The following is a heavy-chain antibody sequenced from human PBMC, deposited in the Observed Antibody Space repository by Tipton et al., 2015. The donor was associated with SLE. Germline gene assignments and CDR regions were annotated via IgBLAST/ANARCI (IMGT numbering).Heavy chain of an antibody. CDR2: IYHSGST. CDR1: GYSISSGYY. J-gene: IGHJ6*04. V-gene: IGHV4-38-2*02. Sequence: LRLSCAVSGYSISSGYYWGWIRQPPGKGLEWIGSIYHSGSTYYNPSLKSRVTISVDTSKNQFSLKLSSVTAADTAVYYCARDSRHDFWSGYNEDVWGKGTTVTVSS. CDR3: ARDSRHDFWSGYNEDV. D-gene: IGHD3-3*01.